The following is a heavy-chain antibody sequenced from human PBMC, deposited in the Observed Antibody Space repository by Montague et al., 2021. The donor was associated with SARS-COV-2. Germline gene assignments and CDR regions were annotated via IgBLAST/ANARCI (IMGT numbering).Heavy chain of an antibody. J-gene: IGHJ4*02. Sequence: SETLSLTCAVYGGSFSDYYWSWIRQPPGKGLEWIGEINHRGTSNYNPSLKSRVSISEDTPKNQFSLYLSSVAAADTAVYYCARGRQHFNMIVVVMTGGEYYFDYWGQGTLVTVSS. CDR2: INHRGTS. CDR3: ARGRQHFNMIVVVMTGGEYYFDY. D-gene: IGHD3-22*01. CDR1: GGSFSDYY. V-gene: IGHV4-34*01.